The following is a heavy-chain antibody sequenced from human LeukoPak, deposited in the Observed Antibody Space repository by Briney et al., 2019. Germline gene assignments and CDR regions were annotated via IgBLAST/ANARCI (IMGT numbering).Heavy chain of an antibody. CDR2: IKQDGSEK. Sequence: GGSLRLSCAASGFTFSSYWMSWVRQAPGKGLEWVANIKQDGSEKYYADVVKGRFTISRDNAKNSLYLQINSLRAEDAAVYYCARSSYSSSSSVWGQGTMVTVSS. CDR1: GFTFSSYW. V-gene: IGHV3-7*03. J-gene: IGHJ3*01. D-gene: IGHD6-6*01. CDR3: ARSSYSSSSSV.